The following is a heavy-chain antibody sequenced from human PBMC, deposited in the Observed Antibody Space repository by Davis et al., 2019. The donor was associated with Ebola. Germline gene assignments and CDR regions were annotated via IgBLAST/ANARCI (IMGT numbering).Heavy chain of an antibody. D-gene: IGHD6-13*01. V-gene: IGHV1-18*01. CDR2: ISGYNGDT. Sequence: ASVQVSCKASGYTFTSYGISWVRQAPGQGLEGMGWISGYNGDTYSAQKLQGRVTMTTDTSTSTAYLELRSLRSDDTAVYYCARTGSSWLTYYYGMDVWGQGTTVTVSS. CDR3: ARTGSSWLTYYYGMDV. J-gene: IGHJ6*02. CDR1: GYTFTSYG.